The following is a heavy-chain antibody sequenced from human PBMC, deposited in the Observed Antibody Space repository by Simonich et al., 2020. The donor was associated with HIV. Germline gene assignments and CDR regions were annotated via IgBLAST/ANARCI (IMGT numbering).Heavy chain of an antibody. CDR3: TRDPRNTAMVPFDY. J-gene: IGHJ4*02. V-gene: IGHV1-18*01. Sequence: QVQLVQSGAEVKKPGASVKVSCKASGYTFSNFGISWVRPAPGQGLEWMGWISAYSITTKYAQKLQGRVIMTTDSSTNTAYMELRNLRSDDTAVYYCTRDPRNTAMVPFDYWGQGTLVTVSS. D-gene: IGHD5-18*01. CDR2: ISAYSITT. CDR1: GYTFSNFG.